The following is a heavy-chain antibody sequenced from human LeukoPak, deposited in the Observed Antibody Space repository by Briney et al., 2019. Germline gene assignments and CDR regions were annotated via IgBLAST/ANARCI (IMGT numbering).Heavy chain of an antibody. J-gene: IGHJ4*02. V-gene: IGHV3-30*04. Sequence: GGSLRLSCAASGFMFSDYAMHWVRQAPGKGLEWVAVTSSDGTLKYYGDAVRGRFTISRDNSKNTLSLQMSSLRTDEMAVYFCAKVMIGGPPDYFDYWGLGTLVTVSS. CDR3: AKVMIGGPPDYFDY. CDR2: TSSDGTLK. CDR1: GFMFSDYA. D-gene: IGHD3-16*01.